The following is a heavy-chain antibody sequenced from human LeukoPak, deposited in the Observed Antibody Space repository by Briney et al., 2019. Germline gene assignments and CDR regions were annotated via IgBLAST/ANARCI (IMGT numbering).Heavy chain of an antibody. CDR1: GGSISSSSYY. Sequence: NPSETLSLTCTVSGGSISSSSYYWGWIRQPPGKGLEWIGSIYYSGSTYYNPSLKSRVTISVDTSKNQFSLKLSSVTAADTAVYYCARGFGIRHYSSWGQPQYYYYMDVWGKGTTVTVSS. CDR2: IYYSGST. V-gene: IGHV4-39*07. CDR3: ARGFGIRHYSSWGQPQYYYYMDV. J-gene: IGHJ6*03. D-gene: IGHD6-6*01.